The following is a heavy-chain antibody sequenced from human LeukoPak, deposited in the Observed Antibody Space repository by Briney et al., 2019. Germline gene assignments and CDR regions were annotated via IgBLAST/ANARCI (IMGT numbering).Heavy chain of an antibody. CDR1: GGSFSGYY. J-gene: IGHJ4*02. CDR2: VNHSRST. CDR3: ARDWGVRTFDY. Sequence: SETLSLTCTVYGGSFSGYYWSWIRQPPGKGLEWIGEVNHSRSTNYNSSLKSRVTISVDTSKNQFSLKLSSVTAADTAVYYCARDWGVRTFDYWGQGTLVTVSS. D-gene: IGHD3-16*01. V-gene: IGHV4-34*01.